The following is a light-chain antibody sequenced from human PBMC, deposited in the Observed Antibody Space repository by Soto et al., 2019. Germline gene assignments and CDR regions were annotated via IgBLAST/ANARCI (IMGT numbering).Light chain of an antibody. CDR2: GVF. J-gene: IGKJ2*01. CDR3: QQSYSTPPT. V-gene: IGKV1-39*01. CDR1: QSISTY. Sequence: DIQMTQSPSSLSASVGDRVTITCRASQSISTYLNWYQQKPGKAPKLLIYGVFNLESGVPSMFSGSGSGTDSTITISSLQAEDFAVYYCQQSYSTPPTFGQGTKVEIK.